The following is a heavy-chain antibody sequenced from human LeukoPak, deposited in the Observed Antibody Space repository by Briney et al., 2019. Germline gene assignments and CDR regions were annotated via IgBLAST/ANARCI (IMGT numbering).Heavy chain of an antibody. Sequence: GGSLRLSCAPSGFTFSSYRMNWARQAPGKGLEWVSHISSSRSYIYYADSVKGRFTISRDNAKNSLYLQMSSLRVEDTAVYYCAREHSGGGNYYDSSGYYRSFDYWGQGTPVTVSS. V-gene: IGHV3-21*01. CDR2: ISSSRSYI. J-gene: IGHJ4*02. D-gene: IGHD3-22*01. CDR1: GFTFSSYR. CDR3: AREHSGGGNYYDSSGYYRSFDY.